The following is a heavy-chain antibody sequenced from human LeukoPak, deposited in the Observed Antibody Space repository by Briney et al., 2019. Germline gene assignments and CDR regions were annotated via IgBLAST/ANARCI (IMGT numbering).Heavy chain of an antibody. D-gene: IGHD3-10*01. J-gene: IGHJ4*02. CDR2: IRYDGSNK. CDR3: AKDLIWFGELIEYYFDY. CDR1: GFTFSSYG. Sequence: PGGSLRLSCAASGFTFSSYGMHWVRQAPGKGLEWVAFIRYDGSNKYYADSVKGRFTISRDNSKNTLYLQMNSLRAEDTAVYYCAKDLIWFGELIEYYFDYWGQGTLVTVSS. V-gene: IGHV3-30*02.